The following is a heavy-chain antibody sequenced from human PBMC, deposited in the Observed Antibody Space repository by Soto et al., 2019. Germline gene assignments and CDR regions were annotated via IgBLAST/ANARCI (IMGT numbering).Heavy chain of an antibody. CDR3: ARDRVPPRLVHPAYYMDV. J-gene: IGHJ6*03. V-gene: IGHV1-46*03. CDR1: GYTFTSYA. CDR2: INPSGGST. Sequence: ASVKVSCKASGYTFTSYAMHWVRQAPGQRLECMGIINPSGGSTSYAQKFQGRVTMTRDTSTSTVYMELSSLRSEDTAVYYCARDRVPPRLVHPAYYMDVWGKGTTVTVSS. D-gene: IGHD6-19*01.